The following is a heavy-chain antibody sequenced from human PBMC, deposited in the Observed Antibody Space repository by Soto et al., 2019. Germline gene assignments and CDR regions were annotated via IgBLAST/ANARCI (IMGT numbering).Heavy chain of an antibody. CDR1: GGSISSSNW. CDR3: ASRDCSSTSCYRNYYYGMDV. V-gene: IGHV4-4*02. Sequence: KPSETLSLTCAVSGGSISSSNWWSWVRQPPGKGLEWIGEIYHSGSTNYNPSLKSRVTISVDKSKNQFSLKLSSVTAADTAVYYCASRDCSSTSCYRNYYYGMDVWGQGTTVTVSS. D-gene: IGHD2-2*02. CDR2: IYHSGST. J-gene: IGHJ6*02.